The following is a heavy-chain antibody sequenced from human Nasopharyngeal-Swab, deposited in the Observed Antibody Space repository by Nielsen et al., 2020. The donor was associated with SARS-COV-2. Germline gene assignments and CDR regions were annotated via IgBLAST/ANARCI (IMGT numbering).Heavy chain of an antibody. D-gene: IGHD3-10*01. CDR3: ARGLGRGLLWFGELLK. J-gene: IGHJ4*02. CDR2: ISSSSSCT. Sequence: GESLKISCAASGFTFSSYAMSWIRQAPGKGLEWVSYISSSSSCTNYADSVKGRFTISRDNAKNSLYLQMNSLRAEDTAVYYCARGLGRGLLWFGELLKWGQGTLVTVSS. V-gene: IGHV3-11*05. CDR1: GFTFSSYA.